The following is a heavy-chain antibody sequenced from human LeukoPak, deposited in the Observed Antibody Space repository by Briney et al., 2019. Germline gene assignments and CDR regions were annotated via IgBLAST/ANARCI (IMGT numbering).Heavy chain of an antibody. CDR3: ARHRGPVGSPREADY. V-gene: IGHV5-51*01. CDR1: GYSFTSYW. D-gene: IGHD1-26*01. Sequence: GESLKISCKVSGYSFTSYWIGWVRQMPGKGLEWMGIIYPGDSDTRYSPSFQGQVTISADKSISTAYLQWSSLKASDTAVYHCARHRGPVGSPREADYWGQGTLVTVSS. CDR2: IYPGDSDT. J-gene: IGHJ4*02.